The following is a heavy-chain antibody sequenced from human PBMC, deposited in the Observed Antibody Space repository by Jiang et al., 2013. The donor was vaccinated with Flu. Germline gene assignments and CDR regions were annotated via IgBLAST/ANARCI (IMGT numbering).Heavy chain of an antibody. CDR2: IFHSGKT. CDR3: ARPYYYYMDV. Sequence: GSGLVKPSGTLSLSCAVSGGSISTYWWSWVRQPPGKGLEWIGEIFHSGKTNYNPSLKSRVTISVDKSKNQFSLNLSSVTAADTAVYYCARPYYYYMDVWGSGEARSPSP. J-gene: IGHJ6*03. V-gene: IGHV4-4*02. CDR1: GGSISTYW.